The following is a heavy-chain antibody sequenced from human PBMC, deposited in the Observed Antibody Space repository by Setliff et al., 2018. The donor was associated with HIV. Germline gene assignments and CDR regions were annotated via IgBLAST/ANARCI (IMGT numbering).Heavy chain of an antibody. CDR2: MYTSEKT. D-gene: IGHD6-6*01. V-gene: IGHV4-61*02. CDR1: GGSISSGSYY. Sequence: SETLSLTCTISGGSISSGSYYWSWIRQPAGKGLEWIGRMYTSEKTKYNPSLRGRVSISVDTSKNQISLKMRFVTAADTAVYYCARGASIEEYNWFDPWGQGTLVTVSS. J-gene: IGHJ5*02. CDR3: ARGASIEEYNWFDP.